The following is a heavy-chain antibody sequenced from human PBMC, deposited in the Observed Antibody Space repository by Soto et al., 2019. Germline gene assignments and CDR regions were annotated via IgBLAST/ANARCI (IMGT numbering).Heavy chain of an antibody. CDR3: ARRGYYDFWSGSDTAYDY. CDR2: INDGNGNT. D-gene: IGHD3-3*01. Sequence: QVQLVQSGAEVKKPGASVKVSCKASGYTFTSYAMHWVRQAPGQRLEWMGWINDGNGNTKYSQKFQGRVTITRDTSASTAYMELSSLRSEDTAVYYCARRGYYDFWSGSDTAYDYWGQGTLVTVSS. J-gene: IGHJ4*02. CDR1: GYTFTSYA. V-gene: IGHV1-3*01.